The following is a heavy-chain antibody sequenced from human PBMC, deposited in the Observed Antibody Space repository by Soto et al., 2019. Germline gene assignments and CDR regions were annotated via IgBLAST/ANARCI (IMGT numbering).Heavy chain of an antibody. CDR2: IIPILGRA. V-gene: IGHV1-69*08. Sequence: QVQLVQSGAEVKKPGSSVKVSCKASGGTFRSYTISWVRQAPGQGLEWMGRIIPILGRANYAQKFQGRVMITADKSTSTAYMELSSLRSEDTAVYYCARDMGRGYDSKRKYYFDYWGQGTLVTVSS. D-gene: IGHD5-12*01. CDR3: ARDMGRGYDSKRKYYFDY. CDR1: GGTFRSYT. J-gene: IGHJ4*02.